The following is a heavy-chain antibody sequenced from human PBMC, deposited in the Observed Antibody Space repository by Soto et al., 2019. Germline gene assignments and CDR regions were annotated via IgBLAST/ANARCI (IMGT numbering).Heavy chain of an antibody. Sequence: GGSLRLSCAASGFTFDDYAMHWVRQAPGKGLEWVGRIRTKTDGGPRDYVAPVDYAAPVKGRFTISRDDSKNTLWLHMNSLKTEDTAVYYCARLGWELLGFDYWGQGTLVTVSS. J-gene: IGHJ4*02. V-gene: IGHV3-15*07. D-gene: IGHD2-15*01. CDR2: IRTKTDGGP. CDR3: ARLGWELLGFDY. CDR1: GFTFDDYA.